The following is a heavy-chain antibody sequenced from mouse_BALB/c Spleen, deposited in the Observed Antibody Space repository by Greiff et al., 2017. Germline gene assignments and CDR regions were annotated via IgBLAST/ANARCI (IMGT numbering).Heavy chain of an antibody. CDR1: GYTFTSYW. D-gene: IGHD1-1*01. CDR3: ARSPLGLHGSGIYYAMDY. Sequence: QVQLKESGAELARPGASVKLSCKASGYTFTSYWMQWVKQRPGQGLEWIGAIYPGDGGTRYTQKFKGKATLTADKSSSTAYMQLSSLASEDSAVYYCARSPLGLHGSGIYYAMDYWGQGTSVTVSS. J-gene: IGHJ4*01. CDR2: IYPGDGGT. V-gene: IGHV1-87*01.